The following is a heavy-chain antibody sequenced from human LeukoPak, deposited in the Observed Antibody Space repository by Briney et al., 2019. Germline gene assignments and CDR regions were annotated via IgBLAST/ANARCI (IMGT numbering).Heavy chain of an antibody. CDR3: ARGKLELTTGVFDY. V-gene: IGHV4-34*01. CDR1: GGSFSGYY. Sequence: PSETLSLTCAVYGGSFSGYYWSWIRQPPGRGLEWIGEINHSGSTNYNPSLKSRVTISVNTSKNQFSLKLSSVTAADTAVYYCARGKLELTTGVFDYWGQGTLVTVSS. CDR2: INHSGST. D-gene: IGHD1-7*01. J-gene: IGHJ4*02.